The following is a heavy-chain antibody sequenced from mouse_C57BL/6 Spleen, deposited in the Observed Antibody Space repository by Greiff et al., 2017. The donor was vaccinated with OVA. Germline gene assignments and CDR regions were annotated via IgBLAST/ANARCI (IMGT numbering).Heavy chain of an antibody. Sequence: EVKLMESGPELVKPGASVKMSCKASGYTFTDYNMHWVKQSHGKSLEWIGYINPNNGGNSYNQKFKGKATLTVTKSSSTVYMELRSLTSEDSAFYYCARVYDGYYVDFDYWGQGTTLTVSS. D-gene: IGHD2-3*01. J-gene: IGHJ2*01. V-gene: IGHV1-22*01. CDR1: GYTFTDYN. CDR2: INPNNGGN. CDR3: ARVYDGYYVDFDY.